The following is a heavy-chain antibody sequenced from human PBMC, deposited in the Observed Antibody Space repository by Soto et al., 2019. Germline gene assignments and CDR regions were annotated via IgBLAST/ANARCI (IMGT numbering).Heavy chain of an antibody. CDR1: GYTFTSFG. CDR3: AARPRAFDY. V-gene: IGHV1-18*01. D-gene: IGHD6-6*01. CDR2: ISNDKGKT. J-gene: IGHJ4*02. Sequence: QVQLVQSGPEVKKPGASVKVFCKTSGYTFTSFGISWVRQAPGQGLEWMGWISNDKGKTNYAHKFQGRVTMTTDTATSRAYMELRSLRSDDTAVYYCAARPRAFDYWGQGTLVLVSS.